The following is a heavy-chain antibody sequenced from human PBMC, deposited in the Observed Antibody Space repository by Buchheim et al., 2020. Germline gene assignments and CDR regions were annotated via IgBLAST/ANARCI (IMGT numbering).Heavy chain of an antibody. Sequence: EVQLVESGGDLVQPGGSLRLSCAASGFTFSSYEMNWVRQAPGKGLEWVSYISSSGSTIYYADSVKGRFTISRDNAKNSLYLPMNSLRAEDTAVYYCARQEPYCGGDCYSPGYYGMDVWGQGTT. CDR3: ARQEPYCGGDCYSPGYYGMDV. CDR2: ISSSGSTI. D-gene: IGHD2-21*02. J-gene: IGHJ6*02. CDR1: GFTFSSYE. V-gene: IGHV3-48*03.